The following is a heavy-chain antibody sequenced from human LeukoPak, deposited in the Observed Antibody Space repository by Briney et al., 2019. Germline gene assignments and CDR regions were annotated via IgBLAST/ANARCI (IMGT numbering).Heavy chain of an antibody. J-gene: IGHJ5*02. Sequence: SETLSLTCTVSGGSISSYYWSWIRQPPGKGLEWIGYIYYSGGTNYNPSLKSRVTISVDTSKNQFSLKLSSVTAADTAVYYCARGNDFWSGYTNWFDPWGQGTLVTVSS. CDR2: IYYSGGT. CDR1: GGSISSYY. V-gene: IGHV4-59*01. D-gene: IGHD3-3*01. CDR3: ARGNDFWSGYTNWFDP.